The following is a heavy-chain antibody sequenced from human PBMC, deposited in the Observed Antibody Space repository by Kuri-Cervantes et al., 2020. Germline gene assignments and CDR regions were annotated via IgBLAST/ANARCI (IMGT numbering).Heavy chain of an antibody. V-gene: IGHV3-21*03. D-gene: IGHD1-1*01. J-gene: IGHJ3*02. CDR2: ISTTSSHI. CDR3: ARGATTLQRNDLLDI. Sequence: GESLKISCEASGFTFRTYTMIWVRQAPGKGLEWVSSISTTSSHIYYANSVKGRFTISRDNAKNSLYLQMNSLRAEDTALYFCARGATTLQRNDLLDIWGQGTMVTVSS. CDR1: GFTFRTYT.